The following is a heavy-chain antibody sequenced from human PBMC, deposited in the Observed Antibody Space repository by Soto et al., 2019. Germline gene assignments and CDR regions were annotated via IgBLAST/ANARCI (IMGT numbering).Heavy chain of an antibody. Sequence: QVQLQESGPGLVKPSGTLSLTCAVSSGSISTNNWWSWVRQPPGKGLEWIGEIHHSGTTNYNPSLKSRVTMSVDKSKNQFSLKLNPVTAADTAVYYCATGGSYCSSTACLHWYLDLWARGTLVSVSS. CDR1: SGSISTNNW. CDR3: ATGGSYCSSTACLHWYLDL. V-gene: IGHV4-4*02. J-gene: IGHJ2*01. D-gene: IGHD2-2*01. CDR2: IHHSGTT.